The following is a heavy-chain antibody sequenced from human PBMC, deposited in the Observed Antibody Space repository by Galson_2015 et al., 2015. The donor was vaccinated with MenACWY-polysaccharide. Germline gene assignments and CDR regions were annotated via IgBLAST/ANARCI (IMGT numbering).Heavy chain of an antibody. Sequence: SVKVSCQASAHTFTSSDINWARQAPGQGLEWMGWMNPNSANTGYGKRFQGRVAMTRHTSMSTASVVLSSLRFEDTAVYYCARGGAALRRFYFDLWGRGTLVTVSS. CDR2: MNPNSANT. V-gene: IGHV1-8*01. CDR3: ARGGAALRRFYFDL. D-gene: IGHD3-10*01. J-gene: IGHJ2*01. CDR1: AHTFTSSD.